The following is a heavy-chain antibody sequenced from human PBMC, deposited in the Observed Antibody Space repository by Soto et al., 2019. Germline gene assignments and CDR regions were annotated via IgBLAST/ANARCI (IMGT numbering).Heavy chain of an antibody. J-gene: IGHJ3*02. D-gene: IGHD3-10*01. CDR1: GYTFTSYG. CDR3: ARARSKRDAFDI. CDR2: ISAYNGNT. V-gene: IGHV1-18*01. Sequence: ASVKVSCKASGYTFTSYGISWVRQAPGQGLEWMGWISAYNGNTNYAQKLQGRVTMTTDTSTSTAYMELRGLRSDDTAVYYCARARSKRDAFDIWGQGTMVTVSS.